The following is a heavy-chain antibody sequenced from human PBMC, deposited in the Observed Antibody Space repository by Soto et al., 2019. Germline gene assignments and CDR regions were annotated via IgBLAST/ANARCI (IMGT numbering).Heavy chain of an antibody. J-gene: IGHJ4*02. CDR3: ARDTPSYDSSGYHFDH. V-gene: IGHV4-31*03. CDR2: IYYSGST. CDR1: GGSISSGGYY. D-gene: IGHD3-22*01. Sequence: SETLSLTCTVSGGSISSGGYYWSWIRQHPGKGLEWIGYIYYSGSTYYNPSLKSRVTISVDTSKNQFSLKLSSVTAADTAVYYCARDTPSYDSSGYHFDHWGQGTLVTVSS.